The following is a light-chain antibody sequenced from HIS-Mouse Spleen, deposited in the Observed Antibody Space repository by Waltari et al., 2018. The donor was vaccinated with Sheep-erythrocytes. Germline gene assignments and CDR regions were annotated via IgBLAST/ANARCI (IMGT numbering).Light chain of an antibody. CDR2: KAS. CDR1: KSISSW. J-gene: IGKJ4*01. CDR3: QQYNSYPLT. V-gene: IGKV1-5*03. Sequence: DSQMTQSPSTLSASVGDRVTITCRASKSISSWLAWYQQKPGKAPKLLIYKASSLESGVPSRFSGSGSGTEFTLTISSLQPDDFATYYCQQYNSYPLTFGGGTKVEIK.